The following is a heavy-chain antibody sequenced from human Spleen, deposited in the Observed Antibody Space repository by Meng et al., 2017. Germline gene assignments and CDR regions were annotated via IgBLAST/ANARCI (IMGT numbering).Heavy chain of an antibody. Sequence: QGQLQQSGAGLLKPSETLSLPCAVYGGSFSGYYWSWIRQPPGKGLEWIGEINHSGSTNYNPSLESRATISVDTSQNNLSLKLSSVTATDSAVYYCARGPTTMAHDFDYWGQGTLVTVSS. V-gene: IGHV4-34*01. CDR1: GGSFSGYY. J-gene: IGHJ4*02. CDR2: INHSGST. D-gene: IGHD4-11*01. CDR3: ARGPTTMAHDFDY.